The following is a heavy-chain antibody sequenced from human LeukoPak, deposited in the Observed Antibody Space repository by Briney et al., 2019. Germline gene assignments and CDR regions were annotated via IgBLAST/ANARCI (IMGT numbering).Heavy chain of an antibody. CDR1: GYTFTGYY. Sequence: ASVKVSCEASGYTFTGYYMHWVRQAPGQGLEWMGWINPNSGGTNYAQKFQGRVTMTRDTSISTAYMELSRLRSDDTAVYYCASSEYYDSSGEFGFDPWGQGTLVTVSS. D-gene: IGHD3-22*01. J-gene: IGHJ5*02. V-gene: IGHV1-2*02. CDR2: INPNSGGT. CDR3: ASSEYYDSSGEFGFDP.